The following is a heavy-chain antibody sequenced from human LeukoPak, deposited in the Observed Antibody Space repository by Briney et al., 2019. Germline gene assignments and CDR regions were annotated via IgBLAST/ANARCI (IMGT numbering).Heavy chain of an antibody. J-gene: IGHJ3*02. D-gene: IGHD3-22*01. CDR1: GYTFTSYY. Sequence: ASVKVSCKASGYTFTSYYMHWVRQAPGQGLEWMGIINPSGGSTSYAQKFQGRVTMTRDMSTSTVYMELSSLRSEDTAVYYCAREQGGYYPKGAFDIWGQGTMVTVSS. V-gene: IGHV1-46*01. CDR3: AREQGGYYPKGAFDI. CDR2: INPSGGST.